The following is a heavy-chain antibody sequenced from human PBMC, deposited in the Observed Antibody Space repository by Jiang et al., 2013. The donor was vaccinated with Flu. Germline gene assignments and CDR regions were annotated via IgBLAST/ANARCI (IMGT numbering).Heavy chain of an antibody. V-gene: IGHV1-46*01. CDR2: INPSGGGT. CDR1: GYTFTTYY. D-gene: IGHD1-26*01. Sequence: SVKVSCKASGYTFTTYYMHWMRQAPGQGLEWMGVINPSGGGTTYAQNFQGRVAMTRDTSTSTVYMELSSLRSEDTAVYYCARDLGGSYFDFWGQGTQVTVSS. J-gene: IGHJ4*02. CDR3: ARDLGGSYFDF.